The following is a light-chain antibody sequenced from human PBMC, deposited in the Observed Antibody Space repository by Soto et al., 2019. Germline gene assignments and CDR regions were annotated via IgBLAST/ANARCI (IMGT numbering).Light chain of an antibody. CDR1: QSVSSNN. Sequence: EIALTQSPGTLSLSPGETATLSCRASQSVSSNNVAWYHQKPGQTPMLLIYGASSRDTGIPYRFSGSGSGTDFTLTISRLQSEDFAVYYCQQYDNSISFGHGTRLEIE. CDR2: GAS. J-gene: IGKJ5*01. V-gene: IGKV3-20*01. CDR3: QQYDNSIS.